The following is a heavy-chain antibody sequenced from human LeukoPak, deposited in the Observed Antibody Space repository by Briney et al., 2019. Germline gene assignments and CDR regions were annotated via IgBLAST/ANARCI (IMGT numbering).Heavy chain of an antibody. Sequence: SGTLSLTCTVSGGSISSSSYYWGWIRQPPGKGLEWIGSIYYSGSTYYNPSLKSRVTISVDTSKNQFSLKLSSVTAADTAVYYCARGGAYYYGSGDYLPFDYWGQGTLVTVSS. CDR2: IYYSGST. D-gene: IGHD3-10*01. CDR3: ARGGAYYYGSGDYLPFDY. J-gene: IGHJ4*02. V-gene: IGHV4-39*07. CDR1: GGSISSSSYY.